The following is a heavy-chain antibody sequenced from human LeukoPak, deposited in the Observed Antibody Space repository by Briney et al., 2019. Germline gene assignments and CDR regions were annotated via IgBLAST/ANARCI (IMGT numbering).Heavy chain of an antibody. CDR2: ISGSGDST. J-gene: IGHJ4*02. V-gene: IGHV3-23*01. Sequence: GGSLRLSCEASGFTFSSYAMSWVRQAPGKGLEWVSVISGSGDSTYYADSVEGRCTISRDNSKDALYLQMNSLRVEDTAVYYCARVGYSGYDYDYWGQGTLVTVSS. CDR1: GFTFSSYA. CDR3: ARVGYSGYDYDY. D-gene: IGHD5-12*01.